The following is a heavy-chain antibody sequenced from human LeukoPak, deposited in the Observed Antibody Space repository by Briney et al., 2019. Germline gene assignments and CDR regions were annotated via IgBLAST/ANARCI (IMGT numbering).Heavy chain of an antibody. J-gene: IGHJ4*02. D-gene: IGHD6-19*01. CDR3: ARRIAVADDLFDY. CDR1: GGTFSSYA. CDR2: IIPIFGTA. Sequence: SVTVSCKASGGTFSSYAISWVRQAPGQGLEWMGGIIPIFGTANYAQKFQGRVTITADESTSTAYMELSSLRSEDTAVYYCARRIAVADDLFDYWGQGTLVTVSS. V-gene: IGHV1-69*13.